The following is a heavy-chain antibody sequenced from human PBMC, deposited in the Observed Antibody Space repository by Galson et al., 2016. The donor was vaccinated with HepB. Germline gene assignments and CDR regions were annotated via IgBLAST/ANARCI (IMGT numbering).Heavy chain of an antibody. CDR3: ARVPSSSRFSPWYFDL. CDR2: ISWNSGGT. J-gene: IGHJ2*01. Sequence: SLRLSCATSGFRFADHAMHWVRQVPGKGLEWVSGISWNSGGTGYADSVKGRFTISRDNSKNTLYLQMNSLRLEDAAVYYCARVPSSSRFSPWYFDLWGRGTLVTVSS. V-gene: IGHV3-9*01. D-gene: IGHD6-13*01. CDR1: GFRFADHA.